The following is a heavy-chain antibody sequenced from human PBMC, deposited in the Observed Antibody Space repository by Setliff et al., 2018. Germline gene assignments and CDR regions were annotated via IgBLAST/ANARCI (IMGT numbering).Heavy chain of an antibody. CDR1: GASVSGNSYY. CDR2: LYSSGTT. J-gene: IGHJ4*02. V-gene: IGHV4-39*07. D-gene: IGHD3-10*01. CDR3: ARANPGEGVLDS. Sequence: SETLSLTCTVSGASVSGNSYYWGWIRQPPGKGLEWIGRLYSSGTTIYNPSLNSRVTMSVDTSRNQFSLKLDSLTAADTAVYFCARANPGEGVLDSWGQGTLVTVSS.